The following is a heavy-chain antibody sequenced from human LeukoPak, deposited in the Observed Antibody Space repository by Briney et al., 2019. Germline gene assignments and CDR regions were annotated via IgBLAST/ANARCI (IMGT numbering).Heavy chain of an antibody. CDR2: ITSSGYGT. Sequence: GGSLRLSCAASGFTFSTYSMSWVRRAPGKGLERVSTITSSGYGTYYADSVKGRFTISRDNSKNTLYLQMNSLRAEDTAVYYCAKQSPAAGTDCWGQGTLVTVSS. J-gene: IGHJ4*02. D-gene: IGHD6-13*01. CDR1: GFTFSTYS. CDR3: AKQSPAAGTDC. V-gene: IGHV3-23*01.